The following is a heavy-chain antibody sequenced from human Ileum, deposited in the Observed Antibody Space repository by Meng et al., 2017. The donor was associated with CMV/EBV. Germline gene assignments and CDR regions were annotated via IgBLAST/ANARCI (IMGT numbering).Heavy chain of an antibody. V-gene: IGHV3-23*01. CDR3: AKDPPGYDSGSDRYFQH. CDR2: ISGSGGRT. CDR1: FTFSDYD. Sequence: FTFSDYDMSWVRQAPGKGLQWVSTISGSGGRTYYADSVKGRFTISRDNSKNTLYLQMDRLRAEDTAVYYCAKDPPGYDSGSDRYFQHWGQGTLVTVSS. J-gene: IGHJ1*01. D-gene: IGHD3-10*01.